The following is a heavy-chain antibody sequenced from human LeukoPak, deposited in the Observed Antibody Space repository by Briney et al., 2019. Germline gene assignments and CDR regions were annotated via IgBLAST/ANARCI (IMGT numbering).Heavy chain of an antibody. J-gene: IGHJ4*02. D-gene: IGHD1-1*01. Sequence: GESLQISCQGSGYSFTSYWIGWVRQVPGKGLEWMGIIYPGDSDTRYSPSFQGQVTISADKSISTAYLQWSSLKASDTAMYYCARLERRLWEMDYWGQGTLVTVSS. V-gene: IGHV5-51*01. CDR2: IYPGDSDT. CDR1: GYSFTSYW. CDR3: ARLERRLWEMDY.